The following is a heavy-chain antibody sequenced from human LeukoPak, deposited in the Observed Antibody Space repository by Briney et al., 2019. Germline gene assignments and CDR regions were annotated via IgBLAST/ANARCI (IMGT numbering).Heavy chain of an antibody. CDR1: GYTLTELS. CDR3: ATENPLSGSSYFDY. V-gene: IGHV1-24*01. CDR2: FDPENGET. Sequence: ASVKVSCKVSGYTLTELSMHWVRQAPGKGLEWMGGFDPENGETIYAQKFQGRVTMTEDTSTDTAYMELSSLRSEDTAVYYCATENPLSGSSYFDYWGQGTLVTVSS. D-gene: IGHD1-26*01. J-gene: IGHJ4*02.